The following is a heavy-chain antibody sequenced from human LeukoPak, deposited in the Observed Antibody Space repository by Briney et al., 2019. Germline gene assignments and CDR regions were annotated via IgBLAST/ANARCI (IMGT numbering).Heavy chain of an antibody. Sequence: ASETLSLTCTVSGGSISNYYWSWIRQPAGKGLEWIGRIYTSGSTNYNPSLKSRVTMSVDTSKNQFSLKLSSVTAADTAVYYCARGGYSYGYYYYYMDVWGKGTTVTISS. CDR3: ARGGYSYGYYYYYMDV. CDR1: GGSISNYY. CDR2: IYTSGST. V-gene: IGHV4-4*07. D-gene: IGHD5-18*01. J-gene: IGHJ6*03.